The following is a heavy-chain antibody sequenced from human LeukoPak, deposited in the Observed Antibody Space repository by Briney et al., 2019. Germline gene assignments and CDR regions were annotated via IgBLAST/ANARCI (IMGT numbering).Heavy chain of an antibody. Sequence: ASVKVSCKTSGFTFTTYDITWVRQATGQGLEWMGWMNPNSGDTAYAQNFQGRVAMTRDTSISTAYMELSSLRSEDTAVYYCARGESMRSGSYPQPPGYWGQGTLVTVSS. J-gene: IGHJ4*02. CDR3: ARGESMRSGSYPQPPGY. D-gene: IGHD1-26*01. CDR2: MNPNSGDT. CDR1: GFTFTTYD. V-gene: IGHV1-8*01.